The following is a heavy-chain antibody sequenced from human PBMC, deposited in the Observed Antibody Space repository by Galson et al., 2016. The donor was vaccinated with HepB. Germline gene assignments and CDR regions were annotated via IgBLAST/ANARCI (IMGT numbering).Heavy chain of an antibody. Sequence: SLRLSCAASGFTFHNYAMYWVRQAPGKGLEWVSGISWNSGSVGYADSVQGRFTISRDNAKNSLFLQMNSLRDEDTAVYYCARVGPIAATSPYYYGLDVWGQGTTVTVSS. CDR2: ISWNSGSV. CDR1: GFTFHNYA. D-gene: IGHD6-13*01. V-gene: IGHV3-9*01. CDR3: ARVGPIAATSPYYYGLDV. J-gene: IGHJ6*02.